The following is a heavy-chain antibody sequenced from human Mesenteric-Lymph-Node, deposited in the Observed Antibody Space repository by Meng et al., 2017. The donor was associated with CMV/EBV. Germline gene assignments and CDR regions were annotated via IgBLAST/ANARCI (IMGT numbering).Heavy chain of an antibody. D-gene: IGHD2-2*01. CDR1: GGTFSSYA. CDR3: ARHLSYCSSTSCYDYYYYGMDV. Sequence: SVKVSCKASGGTFSSYAISWVRQAPGQGLEWMGGIIPIFGTANYAQKFQGRVTITTDESTSTAYMELSSLRSGDTAVYSCARHLSYCSSTSCYDYYYYGMDVWGQGTTVTVSS. J-gene: IGHJ6*02. V-gene: IGHV1-69*05. CDR2: IIPIFGTA.